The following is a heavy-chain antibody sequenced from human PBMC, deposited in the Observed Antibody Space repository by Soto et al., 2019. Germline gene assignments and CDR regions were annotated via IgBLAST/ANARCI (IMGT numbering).Heavy chain of an antibody. V-gene: IGHV1-69*06. Sequence: SVKVSCKASGGTFSSYAISWVRQAPGQGLEWMGGIIPIFGTANYAQKFQGRVTCTADKSTSTAYLELSSLRSEDTAVYYCARGTEHYYDSSGYYSGKYYFDYWGQGTLVTVSS. J-gene: IGHJ4*02. CDR3: ARGTEHYYDSSGYYSGKYYFDY. CDR2: IIPIFGTA. D-gene: IGHD3-22*01. CDR1: GGTFSSYA.